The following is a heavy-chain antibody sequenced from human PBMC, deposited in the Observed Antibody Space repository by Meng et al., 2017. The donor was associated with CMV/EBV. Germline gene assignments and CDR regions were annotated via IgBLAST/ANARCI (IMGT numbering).Heavy chain of an antibody. CDR3: ARDKVGSGSYYFDAFDI. CDR2: INSDGSST. CDR1: GFTFSSYA. J-gene: IGHJ3*02. V-gene: IGHV3-74*01. D-gene: IGHD3-10*01. Sequence: GGSLRLSCAASGFTFSSYAMSWVRQAPGKGLVWVSRINSDGSSTSYADSVKGRFTISRDNAKNTLYLQMNSLRAEDTAVYYCARDKVGSGSYYFDAFDIWGQGTMVTVSS.